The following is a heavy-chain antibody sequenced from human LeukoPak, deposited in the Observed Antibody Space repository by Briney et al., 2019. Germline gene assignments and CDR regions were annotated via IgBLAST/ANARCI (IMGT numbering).Heavy chain of an antibody. CDR1: GFSFSIYG. V-gene: IGHV3-23*01. CDR2: ISGSGGNT. CDR3: ARLVAATRSQKTYYYMDV. Sequence: PGGSLRLSCAASGFSFSIYGMSWVRQTPGKGLEWVSGISGSGGNTYYTDSVKGRFTISRDNTKNTLYLQMNSLRAEDTAVYYCARLVAATRSQKTYYYMDVWGKGTTVTVSS. D-gene: IGHD2-15*01. J-gene: IGHJ6*03.